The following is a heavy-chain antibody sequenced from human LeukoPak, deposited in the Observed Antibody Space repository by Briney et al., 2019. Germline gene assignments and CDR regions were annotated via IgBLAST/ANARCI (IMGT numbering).Heavy chain of an antibody. J-gene: IGHJ5*02. CDR1: GYSISSGYY. CDR2: IYHSGST. D-gene: IGHD3-22*01. Sequence: SETLSLTCAVSGYSISSGYYWGWIRQPPGKGLEWIGSIYHSGSTYYNPSLKSRVTISVDTSKNQFSLKLSSVTAADTAVYYCARPGYYYDSGGYSDNWFDPWGQGTLVTVSS. V-gene: IGHV4-38-2*01. CDR3: ARPGYYYDSGGYSDNWFDP.